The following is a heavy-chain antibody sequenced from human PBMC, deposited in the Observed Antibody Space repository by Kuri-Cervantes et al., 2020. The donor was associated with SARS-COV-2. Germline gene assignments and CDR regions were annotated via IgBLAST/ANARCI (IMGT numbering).Heavy chain of an antibody. Sequence: GGSLRLSCAASGFTFSSYAMHWVRQAPGKGLEWVAVISYDGSNKYYADSVKGRFTISRDNAKNSLYLQMNSLRAEDTAVYYCARAGDITMIVEYYFDYWGQGTLVTVSS. CDR1: GFTFSSYA. CDR3: ARAGDITMIVEYYFDY. D-gene: IGHD3-22*01. V-gene: IGHV3-30-3*01. CDR2: ISYDGSNK. J-gene: IGHJ4*02.